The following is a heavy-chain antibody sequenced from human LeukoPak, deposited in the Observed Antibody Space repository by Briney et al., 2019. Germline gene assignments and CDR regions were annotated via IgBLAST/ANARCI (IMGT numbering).Heavy chain of an antibody. Sequence: SETLSLTCSVSGGSISSRSYYWGWIRQPPGKGPEWIGSIYYSGSTYYNVSLKSRVTISVDTSKNQFSLKLSSVTAADTAVYYCARLANSGIAVAGHLDYWGQGTLVTVSS. CDR2: IYYSGST. CDR1: GGSISSRSYY. CDR3: ARLANSGIAVAGHLDY. D-gene: IGHD6-19*01. J-gene: IGHJ4*02. V-gene: IGHV4-39*01.